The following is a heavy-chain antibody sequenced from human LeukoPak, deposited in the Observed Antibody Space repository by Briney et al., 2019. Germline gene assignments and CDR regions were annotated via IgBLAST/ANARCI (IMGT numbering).Heavy chain of an antibody. D-gene: IGHD6-6*01. J-gene: IGHJ6*02. CDR2: ISTYNGNT. CDR1: GYTFSSYD. Sequence: GSSVTVSCKASGYTFSSYDISWVRQAPGKGLEWMGWISTYNGNTYYAQKLQGRVTMTTDTSTSTVYMELRSLRSDDTAVYYCARGGSSSPWGMDVWGQGTTVTVPS. V-gene: IGHV1-18*01. CDR3: ARGGSSSPWGMDV.